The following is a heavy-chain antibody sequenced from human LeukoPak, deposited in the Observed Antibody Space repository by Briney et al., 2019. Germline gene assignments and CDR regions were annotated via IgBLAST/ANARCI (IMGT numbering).Heavy chain of an antibody. CDR1: GFTFDDYG. J-gene: IGHJ4*02. Sequence: GGSLRLSCAASGFTFDDYGMSWVRQAPGKGLEWVSGINWNGGSTGYADSVKGRFTISRDNAKNSLYLQMNSLRAEDTALYYCARGGDDILTGYSPFDYWGQGALVTVSS. CDR2: INWNGGST. V-gene: IGHV3-20*04. CDR3: ARGGDDILTGYSPFDY. D-gene: IGHD3-9*01.